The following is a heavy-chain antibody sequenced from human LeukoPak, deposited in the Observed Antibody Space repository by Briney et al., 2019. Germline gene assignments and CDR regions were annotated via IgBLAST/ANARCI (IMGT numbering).Heavy chain of an antibody. J-gene: IGHJ6*03. CDR1: GLTFNNYA. D-gene: IGHD1-1*01. V-gene: IGHV3-23*01. CDR2: VSGSGGAT. Sequence: PAGSLRLSCAASGLTFNNYAMSWVRQAPGMGLEWLSYVSGSGGATYYAASVKGRFTISRDNSKNTVYLQMGSLRAEDTAVYYCAKNRGGTYKYYMDVWGNGTTVTVSS. CDR3: AKNRGGTYKYYMDV.